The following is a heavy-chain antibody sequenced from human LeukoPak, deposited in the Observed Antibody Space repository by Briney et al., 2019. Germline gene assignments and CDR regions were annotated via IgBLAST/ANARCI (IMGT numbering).Heavy chain of an antibody. D-gene: IGHD2-2*01. V-gene: IGHV3-30*18. J-gene: IGHJ4*02. Sequence: TGGSLRLSYAASGFTFSRYGMHWVRQAPGKGLEWVAVTSYDGSNKHYGDSVKGRFTISRDNSKNTLYLQMNSLRAEDTAVYYCAKDYCSSTSCYFDYWGQGTLVTVSS. CDR3: AKDYCSSTSCYFDY. CDR1: GFTFSRYG. CDR2: TSYDGSNK.